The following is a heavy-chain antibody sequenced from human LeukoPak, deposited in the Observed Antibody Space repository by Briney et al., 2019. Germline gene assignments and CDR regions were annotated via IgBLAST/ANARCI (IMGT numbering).Heavy chain of an antibody. D-gene: IGHD2-15*01. CDR1: GLTFNNSW. V-gene: IGHV3-15*01. J-gene: IGHJ4*02. CDR2: IRSRSADGTT. CDR3: STGGGTHDY. Sequence: GGSLRLSCAASGLTFNNSWMNWVRQAPGKGLEWVGCIRSRSADGTTDYGAPVKGRFTISRDDSQNTLYLQMNSLKTEDTAVYYCSTGGGTHDYWGQGTLVTVSS.